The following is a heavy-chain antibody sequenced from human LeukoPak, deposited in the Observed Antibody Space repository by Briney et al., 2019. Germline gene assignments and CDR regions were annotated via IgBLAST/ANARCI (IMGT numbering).Heavy chain of an antibody. CDR1: GFTFSDYG. Sequence: GGSLRLSCVASGFTFSDYGMIWVRQAPGKGLEWVANIRRDGSETHYVDSVMGRFTISRDNAKNSLYLQMNSLRAEDTAVYYCARDDTHYGSSGSFYDAFDIWGQGTMVTVSS. V-gene: IGHV3-7*01. CDR3: ARDDTHYGSSGSFYDAFDI. CDR2: IRRDGSET. J-gene: IGHJ3*02. D-gene: IGHD3-22*01.